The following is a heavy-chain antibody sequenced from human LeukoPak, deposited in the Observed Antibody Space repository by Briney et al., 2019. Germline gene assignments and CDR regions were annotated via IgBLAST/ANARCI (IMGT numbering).Heavy chain of an antibody. J-gene: IGHJ3*02. V-gene: IGHV3-23*01. CDR2: ISASGDVT. Sequence: GGSLRLSCAASGFSFSAYPMGWVRQAPGKGLQWLSGISASGDVTFHADRVKGRFAISRDNSKSTLYLQMTGLRAGDTAEYYCAKSLFTSATGTGRAFHIWGQGTMVTVSS. CDR3: AKSLFTSATGTGRAFHI. D-gene: IGHD1-1*01. CDR1: GFSFSAYP.